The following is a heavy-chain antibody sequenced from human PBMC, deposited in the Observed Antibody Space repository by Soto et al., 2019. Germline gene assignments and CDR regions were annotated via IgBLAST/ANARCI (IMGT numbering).Heavy chain of an antibody. CDR1: GYTFTSYD. Sequence: KVSCKASGYTFTSYDINWVRQATGQGLEWMGWMNPNSGNTGYAQKFQGRVTMTRNTSISTAYMELSSLRSEDTAVYYCARYCSSTSCYTEPFYYYYGMDVWGQGTTVTVSS. J-gene: IGHJ6*02. CDR3: ARYCSSTSCYTEPFYYYYGMDV. V-gene: IGHV1-8*01. CDR2: MNPNSGNT. D-gene: IGHD2-2*02.